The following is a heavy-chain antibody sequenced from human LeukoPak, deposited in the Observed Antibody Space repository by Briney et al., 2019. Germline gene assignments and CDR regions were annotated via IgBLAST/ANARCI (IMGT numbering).Heavy chain of an antibody. J-gene: IGHJ6*03. CDR3: ATKDVAVAGTGYYYYYMDV. V-gene: IGHV1-24*01. CDR1: GYTLTELS. Sequence: ASVKVSCKVSGYTLTELSMHWVRQAPGKGLEWMGGFDPEDGETIYAQKFQGRVTMTEDTSTDTAYMELSSLRSEDTAVYYCATKDVAVAGTGYYYYYMDVWGKGTTVTISS. CDR2: FDPEDGET. D-gene: IGHD6-19*01.